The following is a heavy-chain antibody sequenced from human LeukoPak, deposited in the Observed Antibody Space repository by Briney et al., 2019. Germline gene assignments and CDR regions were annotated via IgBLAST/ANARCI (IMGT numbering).Heavy chain of an antibody. D-gene: IGHD4-17*01. CDR2: IGGGRYWT. CDR1: GFHFGRFY. J-gene: IGHJ4*02. Sequence: GGSLRLPFIALGFHFGRFYLGWIRQAPGKGGGWVSYIGGGRYWTPCRDSVRGRFPIHRDIPKNSLYLHMDTLSLEDRAVSYFARARGLGIGAYVDYWGQGTLVTVSS. CDR3: ARARGLGIGAYVDY. V-gene: IGHV3-11*06.